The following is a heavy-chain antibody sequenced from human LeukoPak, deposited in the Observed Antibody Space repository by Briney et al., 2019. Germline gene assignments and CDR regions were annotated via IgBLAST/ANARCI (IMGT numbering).Heavy chain of an antibody. CDR2: ISSGGTYE. CDR3: ARDSTYYYDSGSSGPHYFDN. V-gene: IGHV3-30*01. Sequence: GKSLRLSCAASGFTFSHYAMHWVRQAPGKGLEWVSLISSGGTYEYYADSVKGRFTISRDNSKNTLYLQLNSLSAEDTAVYYCARDSTYYYDSGSSGPHYFDNWGQGTLVTVSS. D-gene: IGHD3-10*01. J-gene: IGHJ4*02. CDR1: GFTFSHYA.